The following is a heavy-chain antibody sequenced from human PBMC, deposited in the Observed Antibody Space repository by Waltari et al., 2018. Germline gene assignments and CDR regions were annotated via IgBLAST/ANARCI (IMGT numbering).Heavy chain of an antibody. D-gene: IGHD3-16*01. CDR1: GGSISTYY. CDR2: ISYSEGV. V-gene: IGHV4-59*08. Sequence: QVQLQESGPGLVKPSATLSLTCTVPGGSISTYYWSWLRQPPGKGLEWIGYISYSEGVNSNPSLKSRVTISVDRSKNQFSLKLTSVTAADTAVYYCATWLRGTFGYWGQGTLVTVSS. J-gene: IGHJ4*02. CDR3: ATWLRGTFGY.